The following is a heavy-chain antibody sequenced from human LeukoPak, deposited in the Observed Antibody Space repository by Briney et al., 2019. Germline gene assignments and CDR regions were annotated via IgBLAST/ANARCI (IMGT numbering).Heavy chain of an antibody. CDR1: GFTFSSYA. Sequence: PGGSLRLSCAASGFTFSSYAMSWVRQAPGKGLEWVSTISGRGGSTYYADSVKGRFTISRDNAKNSLYLQMNSLRAEDTAVYYCARDPVSYYYDSSGYHHWGQGTLVTVSS. CDR3: ARDPVSYYYDSSGYHH. J-gene: IGHJ4*02. V-gene: IGHV3-23*01. D-gene: IGHD3-22*01. CDR2: ISGRGGST.